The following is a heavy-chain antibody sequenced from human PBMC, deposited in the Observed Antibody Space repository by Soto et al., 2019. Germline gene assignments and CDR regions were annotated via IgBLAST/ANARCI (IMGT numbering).Heavy chain of an antibody. D-gene: IGHD3-10*01. CDR3: ARPDYGSGSYPDY. CDR1: GFTFSSYA. V-gene: IGHV3-30-3*01. CDR2: ISYDGSNK. Sequence: QVQLVESGGGVVQPGRSLRLSCAASGFTFSSYAMQWVRQPPGKGLEWVAVISYDGSNKYYADSVKGRFTISRDNSKSTLYLQMNSLRAEDTAVYYCARPDYGSGSYPDYWGQGTLVTVSS. J-gene: IGHJ4*02.